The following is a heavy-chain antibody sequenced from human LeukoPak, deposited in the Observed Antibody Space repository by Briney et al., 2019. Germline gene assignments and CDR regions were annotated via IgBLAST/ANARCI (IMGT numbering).Heavy chain of an antibody. CDR1: GGSISSHY. J-gene: IGHJ6*03. Sequence: SETLSLTCTVSGGSISSHYWSWIRQPPGKGLEWIGYIYYSGSTNYNPSLKSRVTISVDTSKNQFSLKLSSVTAADTAVYYCARGPGKDYYYYYYMDVWGNGTTVTVSS. V-gene: IGHV4-59*11. CDR2: IYYSGST. D-gene: IGHD1-1*01. CDR3: ARGPGKDYYYYYYMDV.